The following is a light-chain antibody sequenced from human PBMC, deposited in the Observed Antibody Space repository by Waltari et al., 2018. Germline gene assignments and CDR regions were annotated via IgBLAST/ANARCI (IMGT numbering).Light chain of an antibody. CDR1: QSVSRALRT. CDR2: DAS. Sequence: EIVLTQSPGTLSLSPGERATLSCRASQSVSRALRTLAWHQQKPGQAPRLLIYDASTRATGIPDRFSGSGSGTDFTLTISRLEPDDFAVYYCQRYGTLPATFGQGTKVEIK. CDR3: QRYGTLPAT. J-gene: IGKJ1*01. V-gene: IGKV3-20*01.